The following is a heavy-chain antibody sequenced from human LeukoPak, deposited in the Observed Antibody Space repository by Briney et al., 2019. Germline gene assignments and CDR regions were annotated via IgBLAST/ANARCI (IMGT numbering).Heavy chain of an antibody. CDR1: GFTFSGYW. D-gene: IGHD6-19*01. Sequence: PGGSLRLSCAGSGFTFSGYWMNWVRQIPGKGLEWVAIIKQDGSEQFYVDSVKGRFTISRDNAKSSLYLQMNSLRDEDTAVYYCAGGRGWLIDCWGQGTLVTVSP. CDR3: AGGRGWLIDC. J-gene: IGHJ4*02. CDR2: IKQDGSEQ. V-gene: IGHV3-7*04.